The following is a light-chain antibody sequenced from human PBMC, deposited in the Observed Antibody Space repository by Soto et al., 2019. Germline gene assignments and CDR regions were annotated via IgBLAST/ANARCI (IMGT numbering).Light chain of an antibody. V-gene: IGKV3-20*01. CDR2: GAS. J-gene: IGKJ1*01. CDR1: QSVGSSY. Sequence: EIVLTQSPGTLSLSPGERATLSCRASQSVGSSYLAWYQQKPGQAPRLLIYGASSRATDIPDSFSGSGSGTDFTLTISRLEPEDFAVYYCQQYGSSPPTFGQGTKVDIK. CDR3: QQYGSSPPT.